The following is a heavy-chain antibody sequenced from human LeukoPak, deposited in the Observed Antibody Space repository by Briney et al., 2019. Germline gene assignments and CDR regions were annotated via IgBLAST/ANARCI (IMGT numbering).Heavy chain of an antibody. J-gene: IGHJ5*02. Sequence: ASVKVSCNASGYTFTGYYMHWVRQAPGQGLEWMGWINPNSGGTNYAQKFQGRVIMTRDTSISTAYMELSRLRSDDTGVYYCARPRFCSSTSGSNWFDPWGQGTLVTVSS. D-gene: IGHD2-2*01. CDR3: ARPRFCSSTSGSNWFDP. V-gene: IGHV1-2*02. CDR1: GYTFTGYY. CDR2: INPNSGGT.